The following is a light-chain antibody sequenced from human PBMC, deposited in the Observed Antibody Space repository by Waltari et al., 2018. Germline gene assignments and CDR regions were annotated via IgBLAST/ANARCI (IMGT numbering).Light chain of an antibody. CDR1: QSISSGD. J-gene: IGKJ2*01. CDR3: QQYGASPFT. CDR2: SAS. Sequence: EIVFTQAPGILYLSPGERATLSCRASQSISSGDLIWYQQKPGQAPRLLIYSASSRATDIPDRFSGSGFGADFTLTISRVEPEDFAVYYCQQYGASPFTFGQGTKLEIK. V-gene: IGKV3-20*01.